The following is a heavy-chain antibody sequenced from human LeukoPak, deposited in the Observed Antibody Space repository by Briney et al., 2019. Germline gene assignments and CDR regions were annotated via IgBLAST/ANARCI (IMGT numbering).Heavy chain of an antibody. D-gene: IGHD3-10*01. CDR1: GFSFSDYA. CDR3: ARRVRGVIITYYFDY. CDR2: ISGSGFST. Sequence: GGSLRLSCAASGFSFSDYAMSWVRQAPGKGLEWVSGISGSGFSTYYPESEKGRFTISRDNAKNSLYLQMNSLRAEDTAVYYCARRVRGVIITYYFDYWGQGTLVTVSS. J-gene: IGHJ4*02. V-gene: IGHV3-23*01.